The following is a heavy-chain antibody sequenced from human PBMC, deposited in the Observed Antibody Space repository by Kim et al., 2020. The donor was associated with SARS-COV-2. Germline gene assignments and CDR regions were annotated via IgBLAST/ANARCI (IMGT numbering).Heavy chain of an antibody. J-gene: IGHJ4*02. D-gene: IGHD6-25*01. V-gene: IGHV3-7*01. Sequence: KFYVGSGKGRFTIPRETAKNSLYLQRNGLGSEDTAVYYCARAGYTSAWDYWGQGALVTVSS. CDR3: ARAGYTSAWDY. CDR2: K.